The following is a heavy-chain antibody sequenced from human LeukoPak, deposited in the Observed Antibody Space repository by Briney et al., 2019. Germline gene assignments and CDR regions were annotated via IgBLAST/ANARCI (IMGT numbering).Heavy chain of an antibody. J-gene: IGHJ4*02. CDR1: GGSFSGYY. Sequence: SETLSLTCAVYGGSFSGYYWSWIRQPPGKGLEWIGEINHSGSTNYNPSLKSRVTISVDTSKNQFSLKLSSVTAADTAVYYCARRVTMVRHFDYWGQGTLVTVSS. CDR3: ARRVTMVRHFDY. CDR2: INHSGST. D-gene: IGHD3-10*01. V-gene: IGHV4-34*01.